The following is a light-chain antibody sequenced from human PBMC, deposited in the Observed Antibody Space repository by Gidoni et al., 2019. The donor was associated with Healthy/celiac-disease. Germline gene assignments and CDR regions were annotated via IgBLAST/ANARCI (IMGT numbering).Light chain of an antibody. Sequence: DIQMTQSPSSLSASVGDRVTITCQASQVISNYLNWYQQKPGKGPKLLIYDASNLETGVPSRFSGSGSGTDFTFTISSLQPEDIATYYCQQYDNLPLTFGGGTKVEIK. V-gene: IGKV1-33*01. CDR3: QQYDNLPLT. J-gene: IGKJ4*01. CDR2: DAS. CDR1: QVISNY.